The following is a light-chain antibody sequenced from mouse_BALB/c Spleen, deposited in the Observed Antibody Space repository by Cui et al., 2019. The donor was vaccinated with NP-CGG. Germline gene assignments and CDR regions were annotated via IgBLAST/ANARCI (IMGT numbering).Light chain of an antibody. CDR2: GTN. Sequence: QAVVTQESALTTSPGETVPLPCRSSTGAVTTSNYANWVQEKPDHLFTGLIGGTNNRVPGVPARFSGSLIGDKAALTITGAQTEDEAIYFCALWYSNHWVFGGGAKLTVL. CDR1: TGAVTTSNY. CDR3: ALWYSNHWV. V-gene: IGLV1*01. J-gene: IGLJ1*01.